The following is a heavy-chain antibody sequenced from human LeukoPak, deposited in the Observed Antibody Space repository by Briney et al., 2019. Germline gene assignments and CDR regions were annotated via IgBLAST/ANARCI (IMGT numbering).Heavy chain of an antibody. CDR1: GFAFSTYA. V-gene: IGHV3-30-3*01. CDR2: ISYDGSTE. Sequence: GGSLRLSCAASGFAFSTYAMHWVRQAPGKGLEWVAVISYDGSTEDYGDSVKGRFTISRDNSKNTLYLQMNSLRAEDTAVYYCAKDHRVVRGVPFDYWGQGTLVTVSS. J-gene: IGHJ4*02. CDR3: AKDHRVVRGVPFDY. D-gene: IGHD3-10*01.